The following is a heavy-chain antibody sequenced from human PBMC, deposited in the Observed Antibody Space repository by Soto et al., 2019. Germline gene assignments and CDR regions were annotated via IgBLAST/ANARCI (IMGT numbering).Heavy chain of an antibody. Sequence: SVKVSCKASGGTFSSYAISWVRQAPGQGLEWMGGIIPIFGTANYAQKFQGGVTITADKSTSTAYMELSSLRSEDTAVYYCARDHGSSGLLDYWGQGTLFTVSS. V-gene: IGHV1-69*06. D-gene: IGHD3-22*01. CDR3: ARDHGSSGLLDY. J-gene: IGHJ4*02. CDR1: GGTFSSYA. CDR2: IIPIFGTA.